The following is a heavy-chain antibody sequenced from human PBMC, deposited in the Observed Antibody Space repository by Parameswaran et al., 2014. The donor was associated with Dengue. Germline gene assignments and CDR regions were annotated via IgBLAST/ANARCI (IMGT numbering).Heavy chain of an antibody. V-gene: IGHV5-10-1*01. Sequence: VRQAPGKGLEWMGSIDPSDSDSDYSPPFQGHVTMSADKSITTAYLQWTSLKASDSAIYYCARRLFTISSIWFDPWGQGTLVTVSS. CDR3: ARRLFTISSIWFDP. J-gene: IGHJ5*02. CDR2: IDPSDSDS. D-gene: IGHD3-3*02.